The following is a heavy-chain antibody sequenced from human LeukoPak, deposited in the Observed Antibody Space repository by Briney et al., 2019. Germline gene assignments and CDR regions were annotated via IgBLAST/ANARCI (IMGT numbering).Heavy chain of an antibody. V-gene: IGHV4-39*07. J-gene: IGHJ5*02. D-gene: IGHD3-3*01. Sequence: SETLSLTCTVSGGSISSSSYYWGWIRQPPGKGLEWIGSIYYSGSTYYNPSLKSRVTISVDTSKNQFSLKLSSVTAADTAVYYCARGSAVFGVVTHLSWFDPWGQGALVTVSS. CDR1: GGSISSSSYY. CDR3: ARGSAVFGVVTHLSWFDP. CDR2: IYYSGST.